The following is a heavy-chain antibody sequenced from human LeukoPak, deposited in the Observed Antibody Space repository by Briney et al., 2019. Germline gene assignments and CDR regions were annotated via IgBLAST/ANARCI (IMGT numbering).Heavy chain of an antibody. J-gene: IGHJ4*02. CDR2: MNPNSGNT. CDR1: GYTFSAYD. D-gene: IGHD3-22*01. CDR3: ARVSQTPAYYYTSGYYYHGY. V-gene: IGHV1-8*01. Sequence: ASVKVSCKASGYTFSAYDINWVRQATGHGLEWMGWMNPNSGNTGFAQKFQGRVTMTRDTSINTAYMELSNLRSEDTAVYYCARVSQTPAYYYTSGYYYHGYWGQGTRVSVS.